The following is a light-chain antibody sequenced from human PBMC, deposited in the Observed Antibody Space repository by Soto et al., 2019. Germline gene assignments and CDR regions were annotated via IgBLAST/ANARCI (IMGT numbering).Light chain of an antibody. Sequence: QSALTQPASVSGSPGQSITISCTGTNSDVGGYNYVAWYQKYPGEVPKALIYEVSMRPSWISTRFSGSKSGNTASLTISGLQAEDEADYYCSSYTTKSTLIFGGGTKVTVL. V-gene: IGLV2-14*01. CDR3: SSYTTKSTLI. CDR1: NSDVGGYNY. J-gene: IGLJ2*01. CDR2: EVS.